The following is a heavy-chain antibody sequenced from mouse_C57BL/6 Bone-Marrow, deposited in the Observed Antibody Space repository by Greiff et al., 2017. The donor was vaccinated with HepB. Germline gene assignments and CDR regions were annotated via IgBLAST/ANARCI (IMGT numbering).Heavy chain of an antibody. D-gene: IGHD2-2*01. V-gene: IGHV1-59*01. CDR3: ARGYGYPDY. CDR2: IDPSDSYT. Sequence: QVQLQQPGAELVRPGTSVKLSCKASGYTFTSYWMHWVKQRPGQGLEWIGVIDPSDSYTNYNQKFKGKATLTVDTSSSTTYMQLSSLTSEDSAVYYCARGYGYPDYWGQGTTLTVSS. CDR1: GYTFTSYW. J-gene: IGHJ2*01.